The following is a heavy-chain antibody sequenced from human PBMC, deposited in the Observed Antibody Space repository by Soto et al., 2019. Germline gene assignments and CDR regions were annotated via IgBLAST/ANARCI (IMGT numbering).Heavy chain of an antibody. Sequence: SETLSLTCTVSGGSISSYYWSWIRQPPGKGLEWIGYIYYSGSTNYNPSLKSRVTISVDTSKNQFSLKLSSVTAADTAVYYCARQKRYGDYIFDYWGQGTLVTVSS. V-gene: IGHV4-59*08. CDR1: GGSISSYY. CDR2: IYYSGST. CDR3: ARQKRYGDYIFDY. D-gene: IGHD4-17*01. J-gene: IGHJ4*02.